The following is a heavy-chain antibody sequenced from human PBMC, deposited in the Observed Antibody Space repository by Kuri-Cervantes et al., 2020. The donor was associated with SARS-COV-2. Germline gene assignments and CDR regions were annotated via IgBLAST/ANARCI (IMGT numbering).Heavy chain of an antibody. D-gene: IGHD3-16*02. CDR1: GFTFSTYW. V-gene: IGHV3-7*01. J-gene: IGHJ2*01. Sequence: GGSLSLSCAAAGFTFSTYWMSWVRQAPGRGLEWVANIKQDGSEKYYVDSVKGRFTISRDNAKNSLYLQINSLRAEDTAVYYCARGSRYDYVWGSYRYTASWYFDLWGRGTLVTVSS. CDR3: ARGSRYDYVWGSYRYTASWYFDL. CDR2: IKQDGSEK.